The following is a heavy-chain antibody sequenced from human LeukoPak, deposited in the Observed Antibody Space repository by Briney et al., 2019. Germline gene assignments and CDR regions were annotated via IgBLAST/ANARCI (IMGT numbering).Heavy chain of an antibody. D-gene: IGHD6-19*01. V-gene: IGHV3-30*04. CDR1: GFIFRNFS. J-gene: IGHJ3*02. CDR3: ASAGYSSVDAFDI. Sequence: GGSLRLSCVASGFIFRNFSMHWVRQAPDKGLEWVACMSFDGTYEYYADSVKGRFTISRDNSKNTLFLQMNSLRAEDAAVYYCASAGYSSVDAFDIWGQGTMVTVSS. CDR2: MSFDGTYE.